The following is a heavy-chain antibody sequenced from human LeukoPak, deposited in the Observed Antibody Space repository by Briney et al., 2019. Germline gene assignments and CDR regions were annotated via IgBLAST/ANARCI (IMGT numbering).Heavy chain of an antibody. V-gene: IGHV6-1*01. CDR2: TYYRSKWYN. Sequence: SQTLSLTCAISGYSVSSNSAAWNWIRQSPSRGLEWLGRTYYRSKWYNDYAVSVRSRITVNPDTSKNQFSLQLNSVTPEDTAVYYCARERLGYCSGGSCYGVWFDPWGQGTLVTVSS. CDR1: GYSVSSNSAA. CDR3: ARERLGYCSGGSCYGVWFDP. J-gene: IGHJ5*02. D-gene: IGHD2-15*01.